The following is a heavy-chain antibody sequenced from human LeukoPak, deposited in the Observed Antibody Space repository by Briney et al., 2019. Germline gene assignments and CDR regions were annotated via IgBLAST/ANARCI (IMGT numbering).Heavy chain of an antibody. CDR2: INPNSGGT. CDR3: ARGSLEVPAAIPYYYYYGMDV. J-gene: IGHJ6*02. CDR1: GYTFTGYY. V-gene: IGHV1-2*02. D-gene: IGHD2-2*01. Sequence: ASVKVSCKASGYTFTGYYMHWVRQAPGQGLEWMGWINPNSGGTNYAQKFQGRVTMTRDTSISTAYMELSRLRSDDTAVYYCARGSLEVPAAIPYYYYYGMDVWGQGTTVTVSS.